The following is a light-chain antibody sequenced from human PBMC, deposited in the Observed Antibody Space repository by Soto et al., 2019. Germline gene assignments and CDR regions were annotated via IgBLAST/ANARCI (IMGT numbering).Light chain of an antibody. Sequence: IVLTQSPGTLSLSPGERATVSCRASETIGRAYFAWYQHRPGRTPRLVLSATSNRAAGIPDRFGGSGSGADFALTTGGVEPEDLAVYYCQQYATSPLTFRQGPKLEI. CDR3: QQYATSPLT. J-gene: IGKJ2*01. V-gene: IGKV3-20*01. CDR1: ETIGRAY. CDR2: ATS.